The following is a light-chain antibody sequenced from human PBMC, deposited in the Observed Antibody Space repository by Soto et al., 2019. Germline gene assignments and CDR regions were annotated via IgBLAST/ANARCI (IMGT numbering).Light chain of an antibody. CDR3: SSYAHSKSFGYV. CDR1: SSDVGGYNY. CDR2: EVI. V-gene: IGLV2-8*01. J-gene: IGLJ1*01. Sequence: QSALTQPPSASGSPGQSVTISCTGTSSDVGGYNYVSWYQQHPGKAPKLLIYEVIKRPSGVPDRFSGSKSGNTASLTVSGLQAEDEADYYCSSYAHSKSFGYVFGTGTKLTVL.